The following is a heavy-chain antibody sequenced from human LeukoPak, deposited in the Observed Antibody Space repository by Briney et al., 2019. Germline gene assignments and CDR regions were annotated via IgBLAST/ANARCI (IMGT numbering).Heavy chain of an antibody. CDR2: ISAYNGNT. J-gene: IGHJ4*02. Sequence: GSVTVSCKASGYTFTSYGISWVRQAPGQGLEWMGWISAYNGNTNYAQKLQGRVTMTTDTSTSTAYMELRSLRSDDTAVYYCAKYLNWGSLDYWGQGTLVTVSS. V-gene: IGHV1-18*01. D-gene: IGHD7-27*01. CDR3: AKYLNWGSLDY. CDR1: GYTFTSYG.